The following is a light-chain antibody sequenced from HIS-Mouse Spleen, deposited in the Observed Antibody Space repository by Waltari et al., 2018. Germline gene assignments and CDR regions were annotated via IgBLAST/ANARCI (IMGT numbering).Light chain of an antibody. CDR3: AAWDDSLSGPV. Sequence: QSVLTQPPSASGTPAQRVTIPCSGSSSNSGSNYVYWYQQPPGPAPKLRIYRNNQRPSGVPDRFSGSKSGTSASLAISGLRSEDEADYYCAAWDDSLSGPVFGGGTKLTVL. J-gene: IGLJ3*02. V-gene: IGLV1-47*01. CDR1: SSNSGSNY. CDR2: RNN.